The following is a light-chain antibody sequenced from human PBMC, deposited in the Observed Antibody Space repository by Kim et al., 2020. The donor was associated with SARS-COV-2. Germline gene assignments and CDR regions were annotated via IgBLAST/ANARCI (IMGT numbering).Light chain of an antibody. CDR3: QSYDSSLSGSV. Sequence: RVTISCTGSSSNIGAGYDVHWYQQLPGTAPKLLIYGNSNRPSGVPDRFSGSKSGTSASLAITGLQAEDEADYHCQSYDSSLSGSVFGGGTQLTVL. CDR1: SSNIGAGYD. CDR2: GNS. J-gene: IGLJ2*01. V-gene: IGLV1-40*01.